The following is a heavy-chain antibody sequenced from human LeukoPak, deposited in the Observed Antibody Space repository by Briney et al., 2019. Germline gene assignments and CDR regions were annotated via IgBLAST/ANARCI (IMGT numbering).Heavy chain of an antibody. D-gene: IGHD5-24*01. Sequence: SVKVSCKASGGTFSSYAISWVRQAPGQGLEWMRGIIPIFGTANYAQKFQGRVTITTDESTSTAYMELSSLRSEDTAVYYFARPSQGTRDYYYYMDVWGKGTTVTVSS. J-gene: IGHJ6*03. CDR2: IIPIFGTA. CDR3: ARPSQGTRDYYYYMDV. CDR1: GGTFSSYA. V-gene: IGHV1-69*05.